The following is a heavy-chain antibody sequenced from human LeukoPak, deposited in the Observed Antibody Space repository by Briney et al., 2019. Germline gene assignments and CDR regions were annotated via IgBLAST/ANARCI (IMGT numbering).Heavy chain of an antibody. Sequence: SVKVSCKASGGTFSSYAISWVRQAPGQGLEWMGRIIPILGIANYAQKFQGRVTITADESTSTAYMELSSLRSEDTAVYYCAREGSYGHFDYWGQGTLVTVSS. J-gene: IGHJ4*02. V-gene: IGHV1-69*04. D-gene: IGHD5-18*01. CDR2: IIPILGIA. CDR1: GGTFSSYA. CDR3: AREGSYGHFDY.